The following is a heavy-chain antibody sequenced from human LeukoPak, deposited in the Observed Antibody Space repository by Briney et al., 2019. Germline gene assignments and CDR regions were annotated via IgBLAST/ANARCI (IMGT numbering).Heavy chain of an antibody. J-gene: IGHJ4*02. CDR3: ARGANNYPFGSY. V-gene: IGHV1-8*01. Sequence: GASVKVSRKASGYTFTSYDINWVRQATGQGLEWMGWMNPNSGNTGYAQKFQGRVTMTRNTSISTAYMELSRLRSDDTAVYYCARGANNYPFGSYWGQGTLVTVSS. CDR1: GYTFTSYD. D-gene: IGHD4-11*01. CDR2: MNPNSGNT.